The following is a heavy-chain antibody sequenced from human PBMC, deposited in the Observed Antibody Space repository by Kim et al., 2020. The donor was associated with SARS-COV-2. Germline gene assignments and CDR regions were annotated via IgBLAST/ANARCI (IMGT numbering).Heavy chain of an antibody. V-gene: IGHV1-69*04. J-gene: IGHJ4*02. D-gene: IGHD3-10*01. Sequence: QKFQGRVTITADKSTSTAYMELSSLRSEDTAVYYCAREGTMVRGPAPIDYWGQGTLVTVSS. CDR3: AREGTMVRGPAPIDY.